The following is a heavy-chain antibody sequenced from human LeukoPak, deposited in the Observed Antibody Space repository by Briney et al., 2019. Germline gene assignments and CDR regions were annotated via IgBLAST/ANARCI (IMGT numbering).Heavy chain of an antibody. CDR3: ARALPRNLSGSLHFDY. D-gene: IGHD1-26*01. CDR1: GYTLTELS. V-gene: IGHV1-24*01. Sequence: ASVKVSCKVSGYTLTELSMHWVRQAPGKGLEWMGGFDPEDGETIYAQKFQGRVTMTRDTSTSTVYMELSSLRSEDTAVYYCARALPRNLSGSLHFDYWGQGTLVTVSS. J-gene: IGHJ4*02. CDR2: FDPEDGET.